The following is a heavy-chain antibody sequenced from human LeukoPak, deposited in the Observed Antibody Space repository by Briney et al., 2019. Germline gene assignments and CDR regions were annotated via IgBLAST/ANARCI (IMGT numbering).Heavy chain of an antibody. Sequence: PGGSLRLSCAASGFTFSSYAMSWVRQAPGKGLEWVPAISGSGGSTYYADSVKGRFTISRDNSKNTLYLQMNSLRAEDTAVYYCAKDLSGSGSELFDYWGQGTLVTVSS. CDR2: ISGSGGST. CDR1: GFTFSSYA. D-gene: IGHD5-12*01. CDR3: AKDLSGSGSELFDY. V-gene: IGHV3-23*01. J-gene: IGHJ4*02.